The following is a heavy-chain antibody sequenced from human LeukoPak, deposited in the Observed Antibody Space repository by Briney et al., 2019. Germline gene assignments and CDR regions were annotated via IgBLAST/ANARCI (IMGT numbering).Heavy chain of an antibody. CDR2: ISRRGHSI. CDR3: ASGWELEPTGY. V-gene: IGHV3-11*01. Sequence: GGSLRLSCAASGFTFSGFYMSWIRQAPGKGLEWLSYISRRGHSIQYADSVKGRFTISRDNAKNSLYLQMNSLRAEDTAVYYCASGWELEPTGYWGQGVLVTVSS. CDR1: GFTFSGFY. D-gene: IGHD1-1*01. J-gene: IGHJ4*02.